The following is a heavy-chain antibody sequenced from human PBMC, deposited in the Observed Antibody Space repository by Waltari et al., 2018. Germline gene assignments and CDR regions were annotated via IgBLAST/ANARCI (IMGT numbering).Heavy chain of an antibody. CDR2: ILPGACDT. D-gene: IGHD3-22*01. J-gene: IGHJ5*02. Sequence: EVQLVQSGAEVKKPGESLKISCKGSGYSFTSYWIGWVRQMPGKGLEWMGVILPGACDTRYSPSFQGQVTISADKSIRTAYLQWSSLKASDTAMYYCARSITMIAVPTSGFDPWGQGTLVTVSS. V-gene: IGHV5-51*01. CDR1: GYSFTSYW. CDR3: ARSITMIAVPTSGFDP.